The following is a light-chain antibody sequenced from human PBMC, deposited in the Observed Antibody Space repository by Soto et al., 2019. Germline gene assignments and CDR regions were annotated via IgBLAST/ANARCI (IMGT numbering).Light chain of an antibody. J-gene: IGKJ4*01. Sequence: EVVLTQSPGTLSLSLGETATLSCRASQTISSNYLAWYQQKPGQAPRLLIYGASSRATGIPDRFTGSGSRTDFTITISGLEPEDFAVYSCQQYGSSPLTFGGGNTVEIK. CDR1: QTISSNY. V-gene: IGKV3-20*01. CDR2: GAS. CDR3: QQYGSSPLT.